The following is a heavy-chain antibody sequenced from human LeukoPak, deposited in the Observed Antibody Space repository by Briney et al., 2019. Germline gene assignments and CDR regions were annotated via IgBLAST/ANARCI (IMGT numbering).Heavy chain of an antibody. CDR2: ISGSGGST. D-gene: IGHD6-19*01. Sequence: GGSLRLSCAASGFTFSSYAMSWVRQAPGKGLEWVSAISGSGGSTYYADSVKGRFTVSRDNSKNTLYLQMNSLRGEDTAVYYCAKTPMTNGWYYFDYWGQGSLVTVSS. J-gene: IGHJ4*02. V-gene: IGHV3-23*01. CDR1: GFTFSSYA. CDR3: AKTPMTNGWYYFDY.